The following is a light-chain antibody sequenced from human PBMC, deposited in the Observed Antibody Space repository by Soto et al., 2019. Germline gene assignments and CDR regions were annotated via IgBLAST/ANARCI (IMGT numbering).Light chain of an antibody. CDR2: GAS. Sequence: EIVMTQSPATLSVSPGERATLSCRASQSISSNLVWYQQKPGQAPRLLIYGASTRATGIPARFSGSGSGTEFTLTINSLQSEDFAVYYCQQRSSWPLTFGGGTRVE. CDR3: QQRSSWPLT. J-gene: IGKJ4*01. CDR1: QSISSN. V-gene: IGKV3-15*01.